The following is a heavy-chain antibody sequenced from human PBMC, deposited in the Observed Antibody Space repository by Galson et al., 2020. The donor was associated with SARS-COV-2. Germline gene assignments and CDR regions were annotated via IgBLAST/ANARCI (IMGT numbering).Heavy chain of an antibody. J-gene: IGHJ4*02. Sequence: GGSLRLSCAASGFTFDDYAMHWVRQAPGKGLEWVSGISWNSGSIGYADSVKGRFTISRDNAKNSLYLQMNSLRAEDTALYYCAKPTGSSTSSDYWGQGTLVTVSS. V-gene: IGHV3-9*01. CDR3: AKPTGSSTSSDY. CDR1: GFTFDDYA. D-gene: IGHD2-2*01. CDR2: ISWNSGSI.